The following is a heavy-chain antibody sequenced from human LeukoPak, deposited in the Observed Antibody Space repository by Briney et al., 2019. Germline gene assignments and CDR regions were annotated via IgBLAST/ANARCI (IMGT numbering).Heavy chain of an antibody. CDR3: ARAGTYETTWYH. J-gene: IGHJ5*02. CDR1: GFSFSNYW. D-gene: IGHD1-7*01. CDR2: INQDGSVK. V-gene: IGHV3-7*01. Sequence: GGSLTLSCAASGFSFSNYWMSWVRQAPGKGLEWVANINQDGSVKYYVDSVKGRFTISRDNAENSLYLQMNSLRAEDTALYFCARAGTYETTWYHWGQRTLVTVSS.